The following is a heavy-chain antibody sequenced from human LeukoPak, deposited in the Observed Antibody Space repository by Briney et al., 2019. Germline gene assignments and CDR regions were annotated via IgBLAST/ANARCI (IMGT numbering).Heavy chain of an antibody. V-gene: IGHV1-18*01. J-gene: IGHJ5*02. CDR1: GYTFTNFG. Sequence: ASVKVSCKASGYTFTNFGISWVRQAPGQGLEWMGWISAYNGNTNYAQEFQGRVTMTTDASTSTAYLELRSLRSDDTAVYYCARGGGLVLGTWFDPWGQGTLVTVSS. CDR2: ISAYNGNT. D-gene: IGHD3-16*01. CDR3: ARGGGLVLGTWFDP.